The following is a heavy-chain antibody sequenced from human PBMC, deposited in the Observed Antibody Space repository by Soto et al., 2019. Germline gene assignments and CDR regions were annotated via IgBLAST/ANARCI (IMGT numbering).Heavy chain of an antibody. V-gene: IGHV3-23*01. CDR1: GFTFSNYA. CDR2: ISGSGGST. CDR3: ARDQGSSLYKIDY. Sequence: EVQLLESGGGLVQPGGSLRLSGAASGFTFSNYAVTWVRHAPRKGLELVLTISGSGGSTYYADSVKGWFTISSDTSRYPLSLQMTSLTAEDTAVSYCARDQGSSLYKIDYWGQGTLVTVSS. D-gene: IGHD6-13*01. J-gene: IGHJ4*02.